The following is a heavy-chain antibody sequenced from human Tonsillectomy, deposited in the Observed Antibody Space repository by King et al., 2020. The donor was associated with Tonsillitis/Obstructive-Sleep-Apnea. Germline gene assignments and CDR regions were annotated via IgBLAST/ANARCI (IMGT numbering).Heavy chain of an antibody. V-gene: IGHV3-23*04. CDR3: AKDSVDYALPRYAKSGPGRDY. D-gene: IGHD4-17*01. J-gene: IGHJ4*02. Sequence: VQLVESGGGLVQPGGSLRLSCAASGFTFSSYAMSWVRQAPGKGLEWVSAISGSGGSTYYADSVKGRFTISRDNSKNTLYLQMNSLRAEDTAVYYCAKDSVDYALPRYAKSGPGRDYWGQGTLVTVSS. CDR2: ISGSGGST. CDR1: GFTFSSYA.